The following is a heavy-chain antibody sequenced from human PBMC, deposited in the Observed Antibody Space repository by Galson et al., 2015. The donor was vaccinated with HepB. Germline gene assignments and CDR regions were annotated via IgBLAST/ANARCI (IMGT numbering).Heavy chain of an antibody. CDR1: GGSFSGYY. CDR2: ISPSGST. V-gene: IGHV4-34*01. J-gene: IGHJ5*02. D-gene: IGHD5-12*01. CDR3: ARGGASRYSS. Sequence: LSLTCAVYGGSFSGYYLTWIRQAPGKELQWIGEISPSGSTDYNPSLKSRVSMSVDTSKNQFSLKLSSVTAADTALYYCARGGASRYSSWGQGTLVTVSS.